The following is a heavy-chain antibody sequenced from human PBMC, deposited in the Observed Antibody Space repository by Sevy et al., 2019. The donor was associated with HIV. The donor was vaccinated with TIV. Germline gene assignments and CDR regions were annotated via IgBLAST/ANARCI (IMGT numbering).Heavy chain of an antibody. CDR1: GFTFNKYS. D-gene: IGHD2-8*01. V-gene: IGHV3-23*01. CDR3: AREGCTKPHDY. Sequence: GGSLRLSCAASGFTFNKYSMSWVRQPLGKGLEWVSTLSFGCGEINYADSVKGRFTIPRDNSKSSVYLQMNNLGPEDTAVYYCAREGCTKPHDYWGQGTLVTVSS. J-gene: IGHJ4*02. CDR2: LSFGCGEI.